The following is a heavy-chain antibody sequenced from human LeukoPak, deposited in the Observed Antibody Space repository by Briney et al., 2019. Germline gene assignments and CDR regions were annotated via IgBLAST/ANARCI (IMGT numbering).Heavy chain of an antibody. J-gene: IGHJ4*02. V-gene: IGHV3-7*01. CDR3: AREFDSSVDY. D-gene: IGHD6-13*01. Sequence: AGGSLRLSCAASGFTVSSNYMSWVRQAPGKGLEWVANIKQDGSEKYYVDSVKGRFTISRDNAKNSLYLQMNSLRAEDTAVYYCAREFDSSVDYWGQGTLVTVSS. CDR1: GFTVSSNY. CDR2: IKQDGSEK.